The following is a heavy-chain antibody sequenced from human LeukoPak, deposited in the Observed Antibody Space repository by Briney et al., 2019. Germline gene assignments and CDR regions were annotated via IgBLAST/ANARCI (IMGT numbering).Heavy chain of an antibody. D-gene: IGHD4-11*01. V-gene: IGHV3-11*01. Sequence: PGGSLRLPCAASGFTFSDYYMSWIRQAPGKGLEWVSYISSSGSTIYYADSVKGRFTISRDNAKNSLYLQMNSLRAEDTAVYYCARGTMTTVTTRLFDYWGQGTLVTVSS. J-gene: IGHJ4*02. CDR2: ISSSGSTI. CDR3: ARGTMTTVTTRLFDY. CDR1: GFTFSDYY.